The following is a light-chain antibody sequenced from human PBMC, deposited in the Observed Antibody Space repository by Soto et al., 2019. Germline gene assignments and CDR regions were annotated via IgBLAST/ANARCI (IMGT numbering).Light chain of an antibody. V-gene: IGKV3-15*01. CDR1: QSLTRN. Sequence: DILMTQSPATLSVSPGERVTLSCLASQSLTRNLAWYQQKPGESPRLLIYGASARATGIPDRFSGGGAGAEYTLTISSLQSDDFSVYYCQQYNNWPSNALGQGTRLEIK. CDR3: QQYNNWPSNA. J-gene: IGKJ5*01. CDR2: GAS.